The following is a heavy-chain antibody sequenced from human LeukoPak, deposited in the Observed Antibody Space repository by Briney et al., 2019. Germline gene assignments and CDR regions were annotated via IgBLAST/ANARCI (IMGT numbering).Heavy chain of an antibody. CDR1: GESFTDYY. CDR2: INHSGST. V-gene: IGHV4-34*01. D-gene: IGHD3-10*02. Sequence: SETLSLTCAVYGESFTDYYWNWIRQSPGKGLEWIGDINHSGSTNYNPSLKSRVTISKDTSKKQFSLKLSSVTAADTAVYSYARGTLVRGISYWGQGALVTVSS. J-gene: IGHJ4*02. CDR3: ARGTLVRGISY.